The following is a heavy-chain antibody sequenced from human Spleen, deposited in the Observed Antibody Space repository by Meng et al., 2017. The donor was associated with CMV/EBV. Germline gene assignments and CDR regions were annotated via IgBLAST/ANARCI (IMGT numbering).Heavy chain of an antibody. CDR1: QYTFTRYD. CDR3: ARGTSDY. V-gene: IGHV1-46*01. CDR2: LNPSGCIT. Sequence: MVSFEASQYTFTRYDLHWVLQAPGQVLEWMGILNPSGCITNYAQKFQGRVTMTRDTSTSTVYMELSRLISEDTAVYYCARGTSDYWGQGTLVTVSS. D-gene: IGHD2-2*01. J-gene: IGHJ4*02.